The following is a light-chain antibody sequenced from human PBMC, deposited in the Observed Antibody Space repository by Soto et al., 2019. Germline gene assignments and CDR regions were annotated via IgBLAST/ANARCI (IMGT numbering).Light chain of an antibody. CDR1: QSVSSSY. V-gene: IGKV3-20*01. CDR3: QPYRTSPRA. Sequence: VLTQSPGTMSLSTGDRVTLSCRAMQSVSSSYLYWYQQKPGQAPSLLSYRPSSRATGIPARFSGSGSGTEFTLTISSVKPEDFEVSYCQPYRTSPRAFGQGTKLEIK. J-gene: IGKJ1*01. CDR2: RPS.